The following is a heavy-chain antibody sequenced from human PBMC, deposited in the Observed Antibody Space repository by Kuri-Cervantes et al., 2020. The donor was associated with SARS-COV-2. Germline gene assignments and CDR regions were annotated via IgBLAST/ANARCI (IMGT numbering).Heavy chain of an antibody. J-gene: IGHJ4*02. Sequence: GESLKISCAASGFTFSSYGMHWVRQAPGKGLEWVAFIRYDGSNKYYADSVKGRFTMSRDNAKNSLYLQMNSLRAEDTAVYYCATAVREPFGGYWGQGTLVTVSS. D-gene: IGHD3-16*01. CDR2: IRYDGSNK. V-gene: IGHV3-30*02. CDR1: GFTFSSYG. CDR3: ATAVREPFGGY.